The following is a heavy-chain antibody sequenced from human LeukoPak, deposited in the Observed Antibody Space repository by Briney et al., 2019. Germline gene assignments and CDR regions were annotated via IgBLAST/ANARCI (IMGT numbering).Heavy chain of an antibody. Sequence: SQTLSLTCAISGYSVSSNSTPWVWIRQSPSRGLEWLGRTYYRSKWYNGYVVSVKSRISINPDTSKNQFSLQLNSVTREDTAVYYCARDSDGPWGQGTLVTVSS. V-gene: IGHV6-1*01. CDR2: TYYRSKWYN. CDR3: ARDSDGP. CDR1: GYSVSSNSTP. D-gene: IGHD3-10*01. J-gene: IGHJ5*02.